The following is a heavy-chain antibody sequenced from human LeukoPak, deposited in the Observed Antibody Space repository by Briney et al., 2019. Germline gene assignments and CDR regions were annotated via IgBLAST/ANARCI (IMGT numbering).Heavy chain of an antibody. D-gene: IGHD5-24*01. CDR1: GFTFSYYA. CDR2: INDNGGTT. Sequence: PGGSLRLSCSASGFTFSYYAMHWVRQAPGKGLGYVSGINDNGGTTHYGDSVKGRFTISRDDSKNTLYLQMSSLRGEDTALYYCVKDLRGNYTFDYWGQGTLVTVSS. J-gene: IGHJ4*02. CDR3: VKDLRGNYTFDY. V-gene: IGHV3-64D*09.